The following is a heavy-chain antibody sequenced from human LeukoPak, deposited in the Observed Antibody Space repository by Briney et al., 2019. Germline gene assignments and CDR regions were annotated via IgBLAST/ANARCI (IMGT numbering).Heavy chain of an antibody. D-gene: IGHD3-22*01. Sequence: PGGSLRLSCAASGFTVSSNYMSWVRQAPGKGLEWVSVIYSGGSAYYADSVKGRFTISRDNSKNTLYLQMNSLRAEDTAVYYCARDEGYDSSGYYYYFDYWGQGTLATVSS. CDR1: GFTVSSNY. CDR2: IYSGGSA. V-gene: IGHV3-53*01. J-gene: IGHJ4*02. CDR3: ARDEGYDSSGYYYYFDY.